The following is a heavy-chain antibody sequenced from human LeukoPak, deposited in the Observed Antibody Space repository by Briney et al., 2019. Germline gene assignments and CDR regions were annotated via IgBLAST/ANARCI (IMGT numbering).Heavy chain of an antibody. J-gene: IGHJ6*03. D-gene: IGHD3-10*01. CDR1: GFTFSSYA. V-gene: IGHV3-30*04. CDR3: ARIMVRDYYMDV. CDR2: IRYDGSNK. Sequence: GGSLRLSCAASGFTFSSYAMHWVRQAPGKGLEWVAFIRYDGSNKYYADSVKGRFTISRDNSKNSLYLQMNSLRAEDTAVYYCARIMVRDYYMDVWGKGTTVTISS.